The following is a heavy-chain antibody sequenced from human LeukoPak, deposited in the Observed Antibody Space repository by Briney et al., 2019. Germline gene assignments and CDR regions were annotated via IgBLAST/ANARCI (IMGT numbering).Heavy chain of an antibody. CDR1: GGSISSGGYY. D-gene: IGHD6-19*01. J-gene: IGHJ3*02. CDR2: IYYSGST. Sequence: SQTLSLTCTVSGGSISSGGYYWSWIRQHPGKGLEWIGYIYYSGSTYYNPSLKSRVTISVDTSKNQFSLKLSSVTAADTAVYYCARDGQYSAITGWSLRAFDIWGQGTMVTVSS. V-gene: IGHV4-31*03. CDR3: ARDGQYSAITGWSLRAFDI.